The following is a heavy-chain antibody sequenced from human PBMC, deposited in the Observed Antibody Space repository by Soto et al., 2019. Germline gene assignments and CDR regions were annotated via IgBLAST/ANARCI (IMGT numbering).Heavy chain of an antibody. Sequence: ASVKVSCKASGYTFTSYYMHWVRQAPGQGLEWMGWMNPNSGNTGYAQKFQGRVTMTRNTSISTAYMELSSLRSDDTAVYYCARGARGWSFDYWGQGTLVTVSS. CDR3: ARGARGWSFDY. J-gene: IGHJ4*02. CDR1: GYTFTSYY. V-gene: IGHV1-8*02. D-gene: IGHD3-3*01. CDR2: MNPNSGNT.